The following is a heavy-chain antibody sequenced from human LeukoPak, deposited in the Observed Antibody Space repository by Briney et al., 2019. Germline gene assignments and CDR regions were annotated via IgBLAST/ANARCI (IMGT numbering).Heavy chain of an antibody. CDR3: AGELLTGLETPFDY. CDR1: GFTFSSYS. J-gene: IGHJ4*02. D-gene: IGHD6-19*01. Sequence: PGGSLRLSCAASGFTFSSYSMNWVRQAPGKGLEWVSSISSSSSYIYYADSVKGRFTISRDNAKNSLYLQMNSLRAEDTAVYYCAGELLTGLETPFDYWGQGTLVTVSS. CDR2: ISSSSSYI. V-gene: IGHV3-21*01.